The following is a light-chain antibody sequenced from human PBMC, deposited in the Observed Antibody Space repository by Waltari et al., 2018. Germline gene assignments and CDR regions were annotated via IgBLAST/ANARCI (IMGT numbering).Light chain of an antibody. CDR2: ENN. V-gene: IGLV1-51*02. J-gene: IGLJ1*01. CDR1: TSKIGNNY. Sequence: QSVLTQPPSVSAAPGQTVTISSSADTSKIGNNYVSWYQHFPGTAPKLLIYENNRRPSGIPDRFSGSKSGTSATLGITGLQTGDEADYYCGTWDASLGGIFGTGTKVTVL. CDR3: GTWDASLGGI.